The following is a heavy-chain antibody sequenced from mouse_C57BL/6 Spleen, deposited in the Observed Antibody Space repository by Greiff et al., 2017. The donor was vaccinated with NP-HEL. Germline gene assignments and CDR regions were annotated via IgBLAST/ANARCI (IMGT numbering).Heavy chain of an antibody. CDR1: GYTFTSYW. CDR3: ARSGIPIYYDYDNYAMDY. CDR2: IDPSDSYT. J-gene: IGHJ4*01. D-gene: IGHD2-4*01. V-gene: IGHV1-50*01. Sequence: VQLQQPGAELVKPGASVKLSCKASGYTFTSYWMQWVKQRPGQGLEWIGEIDPSDSYTNYNEKFKGKATLTVDTSSSTAYLQLSSLTSEDSAVYYGARSGIPIYYDYDNYAMDYWGQGTTVTVSS.